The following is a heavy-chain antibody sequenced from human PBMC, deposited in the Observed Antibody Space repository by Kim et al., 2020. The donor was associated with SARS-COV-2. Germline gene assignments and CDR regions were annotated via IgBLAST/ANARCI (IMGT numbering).Heavy chain of an antibody. J-gene: IGHJ3*02. CDR1: EYSLRSFN. Sequence: ASVKVSCKACEYSLRSFNIHWVRQAPGQGLEWMGLINVGNSRTVYAQKFQGRATMTRDTSTNTVYMELSSLRSEDSAMYYCTREDVAAPTTLLSFDIWGQGTMVIVSS. CDR3: TREDVAAPTTLLSFDI. V-gene: IGHV1-46*01. CDR2: INVGNSRT. D-gene: IGHD6-13*01.